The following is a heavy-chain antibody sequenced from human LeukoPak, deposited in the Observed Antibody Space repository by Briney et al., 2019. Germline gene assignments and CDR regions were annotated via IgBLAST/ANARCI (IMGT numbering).Heavy chain of an antibody. CDR2: ISATGGSNT. CDR3: AEGYGPGSRLDY. D-gene: IGHD3-10*01. J-gene: IGHJ4*02. Sequence: PGGSLRLSCAASGFAFNNYAMAWVRQAPGKGLEWVSGISATGGSNTYYADSVEGRFTISRDNSKNTLYLQMNSLRAEDTAVYYCAEGYGPGSRLDYWGQGTLVTVSS. CDR1: GFAFNNYA. V-gene: IGHV3-23*01.